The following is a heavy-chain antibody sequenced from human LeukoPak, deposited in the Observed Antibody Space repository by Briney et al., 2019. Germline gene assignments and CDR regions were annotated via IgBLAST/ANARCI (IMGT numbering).Heavy chain of an antibody. Sequence: PGGSLRLSCAASEFTVSSNYMSWVRQAPGQGLEWVSYIGPRSSNIYYADSVKGRFTISRDNAKYSLYLQMNSLRDEDTAVYYCARDHNWSFDFWGQGALVTVSS. CDR2: IGPRSSNI. D-gene: IGHD1-1*01. V-gene: IGHV3-48*02. CDR3: ARDHNWSFDF. CDR1: EFTVSSNY. J-gene: IGHJ4*02.